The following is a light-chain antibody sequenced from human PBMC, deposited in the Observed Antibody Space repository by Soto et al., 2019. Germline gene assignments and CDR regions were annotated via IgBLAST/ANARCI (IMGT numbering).Light chain of an antibody. J-gene: IGLJ3*02. CDR2: EVS. V-gene: IGLV2-23*02. Sequence: QSVLTQPASVSGSPGQSITISCTGTSSDVGSYNLVSWYQQHPGKAPKLMIYEVSKRPSGVSNRFSGSKSGNTASLTISGLQAEDEADYYCCSYAGSPPWVFGGGTKVTVL. CDR3: CSYAGSPPWV. CDR1: SSDVGSYNL.